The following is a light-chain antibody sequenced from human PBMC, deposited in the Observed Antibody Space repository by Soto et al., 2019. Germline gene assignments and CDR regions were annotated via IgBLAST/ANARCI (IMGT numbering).Light chain of an antibody. CDR2: LGS. CDR3: MKFLEPPLT. V-gene: IGKV2-28*01. J-gene: IGKJ4*01. CDR1: QSLLHSYGYNS. Sequence: DIVMTQSPLSLPVAPGEPASMSCRSSQSLLHSYGYNSLAWYLQKPGQSPQLLIYLGSNRASGAPEGFSGGGSGKNHTQNISRGGSEGVGFYSCMKFLEPPLTFGGGPRGE.